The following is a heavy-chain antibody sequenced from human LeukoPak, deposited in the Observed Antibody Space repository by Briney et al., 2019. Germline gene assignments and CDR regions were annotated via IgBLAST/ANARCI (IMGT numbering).Heavy chain of an antibody. Sequence: ASVKVSCKASGYTFTGYYMHWVRQAPGQGLEWMGWINPDCGGTNYAQKFQGRVTMTRDTSISTAYMELSRLRSDDTAVYYCARDKTYYYDSSGSPGYGMDVWGQGTTVTVSS. CDR1: GYTFTGYY. V-gene: IGHV1-2*02. J-gene: IGHJ6*02. CDR2: INPDCGGT. CDR3: ARDKTYYYDSSGSPGYGMDV. D-gene: IGHD3-22*01.